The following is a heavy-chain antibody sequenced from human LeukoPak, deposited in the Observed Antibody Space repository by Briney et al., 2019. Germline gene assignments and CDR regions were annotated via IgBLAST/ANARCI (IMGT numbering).Heavy chain of an antibody. V-gene: IGHV1-46*03. Sequence: ASVKVSCKASGYTFTSYFMHWVRQAPGQGLEWMGIINPSGGSTTYAQKFQGRVTMTRDTSTSTVYMDLSSLRSEDTAVYYCAKSGNSMTTGTADPWGQGTLVTVSS. CDR2: INPSGGST. CDR1: GYTFTSYF. CDR3: AKSGNSMTTGTADP. D-gene: IGHD2/OR15-2a*01. J-gene: IGHJ5*02.